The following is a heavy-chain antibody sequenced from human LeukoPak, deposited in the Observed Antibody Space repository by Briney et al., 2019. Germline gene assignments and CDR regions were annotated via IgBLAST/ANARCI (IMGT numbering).Heavy chain of an antibody. CDR3: AKGSGHIVVVTAYLYFDL. V-gene: IGHV3-9*01. D-gene: IGHD2-21*02. CDR2: ISWNSGSI. CDR1: GFTLSSYW. J-gene: IGHJ2*01. Sequence: LRLSCVASGFTLSSYWMYWVRQAPGKGLEWVSGISWNSGSIGYADSVKGRFTISRDNAKNSLYLQMNSLRAEDTALYYCAKGSGHIVVVTAYLYFDLWGRGTLVTVSS.